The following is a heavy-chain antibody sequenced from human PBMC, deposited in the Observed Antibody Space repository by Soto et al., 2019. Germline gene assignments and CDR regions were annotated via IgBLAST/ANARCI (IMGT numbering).Heavy chain of an antibody. CDR3: ARSQGRITGTWLDV. CDR1: GGSFSGYY. CDR2: ISHSGST. J-gene: IGHJ6*04. V-gene: IGHV4-34*01. D-gene: IGHD1-7*01. Sequence: QAQLQQWGAGLLKPSETLSLTCAVYGGSFSGYYWSWVRQPPGKGLEWIGEISHSGSTSYNPSLKGRVTMSVDTSKNPLSLKLSSVTGADTAVYYCARSQGRITGTWLDVWGKGTTVTVSS.